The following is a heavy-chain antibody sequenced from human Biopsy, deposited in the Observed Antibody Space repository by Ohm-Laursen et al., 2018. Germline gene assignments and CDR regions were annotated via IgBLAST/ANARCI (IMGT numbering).Heavy chain of an antibody. Sequence: TLSLTCAVYGGSFNGYFWSWIRQPPGKGLEWIGDITQSGSTNYSPSLKSRVTISVDTAKKQFPLSLRSVTAADTAVYYCARVPLPGIGAAYQGRFLYGMDVWGQGTTVSVSS. CDR3: ARVPLPGIGAAYQGRFLYGMDV. CDR1: GGSFNGYF. D-gene: IGHD6-13*01. CDR2: ITQSGST. V-gene: IGHV4-34*01. J-gene: IGHJ6*02.